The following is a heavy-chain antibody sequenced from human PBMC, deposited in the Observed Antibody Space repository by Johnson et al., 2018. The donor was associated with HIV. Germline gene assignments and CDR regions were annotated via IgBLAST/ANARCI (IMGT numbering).Heavy chain of an antibody. CDR1: GFTFSDYY. J-gene: IGHJ3*02. CDR2: ISSSGSTI. CDR3: ARQGRRRSWGGAFDI. Sequence: VQLVESGGGLVKPGGSLRLSCSASGFTFSDYYITWIRQAPGKGLEWISYISSSGSTIYYADSVKGRFTSSRDNSKNSLYLQMNSLRVDDTAVYYCARQGRRRSWGGAFDIWGQGSTVSVSS. V-gene: IGHV3-11*04. D-gene: IGHD6-13*01.